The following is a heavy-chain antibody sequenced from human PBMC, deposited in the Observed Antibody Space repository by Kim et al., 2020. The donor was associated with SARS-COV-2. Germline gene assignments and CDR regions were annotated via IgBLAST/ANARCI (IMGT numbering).Heavy chain of an antibody. J-gene: IGHJ3*02. V-gene: IGHV3-13*05. CDR3: ARGRRHDYGGSEGGAFDI. D-gene: IGHD4-17*01. Sequence: GGSLRLYCAASGFTFSSYDMHWVRQATGKGLEWVSAIGTAGDPYYPGSVKGRFTISRENAKNSLYLQMNSLRAGDTAVYYCARGRRHDYGGSEGGAFDIWGQGTMVTVSS. CDR1: GFTFSSYD. CDR2: IGTAGDP.